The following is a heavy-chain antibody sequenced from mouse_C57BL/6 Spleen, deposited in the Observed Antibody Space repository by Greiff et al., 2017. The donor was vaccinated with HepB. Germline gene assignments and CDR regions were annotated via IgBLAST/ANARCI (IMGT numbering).Heavy chain of an antibody. CDR1: GYTFTSYW. CDR3: ARYGRHSYAMDY. CDR2: IDPSDSYT. J-gene: IGHJ4*01. V-gene: IGHV1-69*01. Sequence: QVQLQQPGAELVMPGASVKLSCKASGYTFTSYWMHWVKQRPGQGLEWIGEIDPSDSYTNYNQKFKGKSTLTVDKSSSTAYMQLSSLTSEDSAVYYCARYGRHSYAMDYWGQGTSVTVSS. D-gene: IGHD1-1*01.